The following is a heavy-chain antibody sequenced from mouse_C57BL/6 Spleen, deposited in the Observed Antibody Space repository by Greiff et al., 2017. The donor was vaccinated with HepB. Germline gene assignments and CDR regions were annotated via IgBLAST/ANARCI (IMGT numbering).Heavy chain of an antibody. J-gene: IGHJ3*01. D-gene: IGHD2-14*01. V-gene: IGHV5-4*01. Sequence: EVQLVESGGGLVKPGGSLKLSCAASGFTFSSYAMSWVRQTPEKRLEWVATISDGGSYTSYPDNVKGRFTISRDNAKNNLYLQMSHRKSEDTAMYYCARKGLGGTQFAYWGQGTLVTVSA. CDR2: ISDGGSYT. CDR3: ARKGLGGTQFAY. CDR1: GFTFSSYA.